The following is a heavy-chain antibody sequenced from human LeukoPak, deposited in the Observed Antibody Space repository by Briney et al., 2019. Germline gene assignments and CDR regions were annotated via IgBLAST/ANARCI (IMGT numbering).Heavy chain of an antibody. Sequence: SETLSLTCLVSGGSITSYHWTWIRQPAGKGLQWIGQIHTSGSTNYNPSLKSRVAMSADTSKNQFSLKLSSVTTADTAVYYCARGSGWYFYWGQGTLVTVSS. CDR2: IHTSGST. CDR3: ARGSGWYFY. CDR1: GGSITSYH. V-gene: IGHV4-4*07. J-gene: IGHJ4*02. D-gene: IGHD6-19*01.